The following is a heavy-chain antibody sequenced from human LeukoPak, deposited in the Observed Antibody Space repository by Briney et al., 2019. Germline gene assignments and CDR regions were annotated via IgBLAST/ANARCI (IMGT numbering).Heavy chain of an antibody. J-gene: IGHJ4*02. V-gene: IGHV1-2*02. D-gene: IGHD3-10*01. CDR1: GYTFTGYY. CDR3: ARDLVLGVRGVIIFDY. Sequence: ASVKVSCEASGYTFTGYYMHWVRQAPGQGLEWMGWINPNSGGTNYAQKFQGRVTMTRDTSISTAYMELSRLRSDDTAVYYCARDLVLGVRGVIIFDYWGQGTLVTVSS. CDR2: INPNSGGT.